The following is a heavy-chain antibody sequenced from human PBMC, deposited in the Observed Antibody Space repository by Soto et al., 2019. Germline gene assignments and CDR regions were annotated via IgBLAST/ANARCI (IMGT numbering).Heavy chain of an antibody. CDR2: IYRSVGT. CDR1: GGSISSNNF. CDR3: ARALTDAEGFGYYYGMDV. Sequence: QVQVQESGPGLVKPSGTLSLTCAVSGGSISSNNFWSWVRQPPWKGLQWIGEIYRSVGTNYNPSLKSRVTISHDKSNTQFSLKLISVTAADTAVSYCARALTDAEGFGYYYGMDVWGQGTTVTVSS. J-gene: IGHJ6*02. D-gene: IGHD3-10*01. V-gene: IGHV4-4*02.